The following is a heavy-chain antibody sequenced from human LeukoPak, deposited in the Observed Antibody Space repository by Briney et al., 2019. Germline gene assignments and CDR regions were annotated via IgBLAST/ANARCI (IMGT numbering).Heavy chain of an antibody. CDR2: IKSKTDGGTT. V-gene: IGHV3-15*01. CDR1: GFTFSNTW. D-gene: IGHD3/OR15-3a*01. Sequence: GGSLRLSCAASGFTFSNTWMSWVRQAPGKGLEWVGRIKSKTDGGTTDYAAPVRGKFTISRDDSRNTLYLLMNGLKSEDTAVYYCTTDFWTIDIWGQGTMVTVSS. J-gene: IGHJ3*02. CDR3: TTDFWTIDI.